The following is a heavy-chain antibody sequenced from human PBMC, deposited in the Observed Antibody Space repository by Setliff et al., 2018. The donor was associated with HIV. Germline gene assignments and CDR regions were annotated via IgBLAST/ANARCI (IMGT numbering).Heavy chain of an antibody. CDR1: GDTLSIHP. Sequence: ASVKVSCKTSGDTLSIHPISWVRQAPGQGLEWMGWISAYNGNTNYAQKLQGRVTMTTDTSTSTAYMELRSLRSDDTAVYYCARAPMTYYDILTGFSNWGQGTLVTVSS. V-gene: IGHV1-18*01. CDR3: ARAPMTYYDILTGFSN. CDR2: ISAYNGNT. J-gene: IGHJ4*02. D-gene: IGHD3-9*01.